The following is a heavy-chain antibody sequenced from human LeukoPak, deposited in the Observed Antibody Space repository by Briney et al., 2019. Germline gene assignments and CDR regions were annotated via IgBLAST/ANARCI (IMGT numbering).Heavy chain of an antibody. CDR1: GFTVSSNY. J-gene: IGHJ4*02. Sequence: PGGSLRLSCAASGFTVSSNYMSWVRQAPGKGLEWVSVIYSGGSTYYADSVKGRFTISRHNSKNTLYLQMNSLRAEDTAVYYCARALYSGSYYFDYWGQGTLVTVSS. V-gene: IGHV3-53*04. D-gene: IGHD1-26*01. CDR2: IYSGGST. CDR3: ARALYSGSYYFDY.